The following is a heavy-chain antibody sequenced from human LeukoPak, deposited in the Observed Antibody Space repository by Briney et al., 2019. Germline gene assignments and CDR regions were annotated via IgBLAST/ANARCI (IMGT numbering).Heavy chain of an antibody. Sequence: GGSLRLSCAASGFTFSSYGMHWVRQAPGKGLEWVAVISYDGSNKYYADSVKGRFTISRDNSKNTLYLQMNSLRAGDTAVYYCAKVYDSSGYYYPAYFQHWGQGTLVTVSS. D-gene: IGHD3-22*01. CDR3: AKVYDSSGYYYPAYFQH. J-gene: IGHJ1*01. CDR1: GFTFSSYG. CDR2: ISYDGSNK. V-gene: IGHV3-30*18.